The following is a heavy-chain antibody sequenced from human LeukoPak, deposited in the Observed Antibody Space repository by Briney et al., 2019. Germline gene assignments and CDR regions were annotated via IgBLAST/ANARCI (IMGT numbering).Heavy chain of an antibody. CDR1: GFTFSSYS. CDR2: ISSSSSYI. V-gene: IGHV3-21*01. D-gene: IGHD2-2*02. Sequence: GGSLRLSCAASGFTFSSYSMNWVRQAPGKGLEWVSSISSSSSYIYYADSVKGRFTISRDNAKNSLYLQMNSLRAEDTAVYYCARGVVPAAIHLNWFDPWGQGTLVTVSS. J-gene: IGHJ5*02. CDR3: ARGVVPAAIHLNWFDP.